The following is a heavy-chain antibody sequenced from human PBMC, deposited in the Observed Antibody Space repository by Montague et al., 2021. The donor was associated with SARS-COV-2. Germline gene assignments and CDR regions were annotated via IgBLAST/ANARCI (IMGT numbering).Heavy chain of an antibody. J-gene: IGHJ4*02. CDR3: ARMTVAGIPFDY. V-gene: IGHV2-70*11. D-gene: IGHD6-19*01. Sequence: PALVKPTQTLTLTCTFSGFSLSTSGMCVSWIRQPPGKALEWLARIVWDDDKYYSTSLKTRLTISKDTSKNQVVLTMTNMDPVDTATYYCARMTVAGIPFDYWGQGTLVTVSS. CDR2: IVWDDDK. CDR1: GFSLSTSGMC.